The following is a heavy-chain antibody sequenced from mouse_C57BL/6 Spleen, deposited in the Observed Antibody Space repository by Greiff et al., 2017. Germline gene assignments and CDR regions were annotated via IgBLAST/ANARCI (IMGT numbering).Heavy chain of an antibody. CDR2: ISSGSSTI. J-gene: IGHJ2*01. D-gene: IGHD2-3*01. CDR3: ARDGYLYYFDY. V-gene: IGHV5-17*01. Sequence: EVKLVESGGGLVKPGGSLKLSCAASGFTFSDYGMHWVRQAPEKGLEWVAYISSGSSTIYYADTVKGRFTISRDNAKNTLFLQMTSLRAEDTAMYYCARDGYLYYFDYWGQGTTLTVSS. CDR1: GFTFSDYG.